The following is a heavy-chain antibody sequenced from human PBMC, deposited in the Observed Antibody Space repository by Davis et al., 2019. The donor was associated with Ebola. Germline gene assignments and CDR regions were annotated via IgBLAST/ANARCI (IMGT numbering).Heavy chain of an antibody. D-gene: IGHD1/OR15-1a*01. Sequence: PSETLSLTCTVSGGSISSSSYFWGWVRQPPGKGLEWIGSISYSGSTYYNPSLKSRVTISVDTSEYHFSLKLNSVTAADTAIYYCARTHNNGYFDFWGLGTLVTVSS. CDR1: GGSISSSSYF. J-gene: IGHJ4*02. CDR2: ISYSGST. V-gene: IGHV4-39*07. CDR3: ARTHNNGYFDF.